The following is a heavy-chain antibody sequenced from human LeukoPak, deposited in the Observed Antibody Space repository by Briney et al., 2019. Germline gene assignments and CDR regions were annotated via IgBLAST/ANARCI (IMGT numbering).Heavy chain of an antibody. D-gene: IGHD3-22*01. CDR1: GFTFSSYA. CDR2: ISGSGGST. CDR3: AKIPHYYDSSGYYY. J-gene: IGHJ4*02. V-gene: IGHV3-23*01. Sequence: GGSLRLSCAASGFTFSSYAMSWVRQAPGKGLECVSAISGSGGSTYYANSVKGRFTISRDNSKNTLYLQMNSLGAEDTAVYYCAKIPHYYDSSGYYYFGQGTLVTVSS.